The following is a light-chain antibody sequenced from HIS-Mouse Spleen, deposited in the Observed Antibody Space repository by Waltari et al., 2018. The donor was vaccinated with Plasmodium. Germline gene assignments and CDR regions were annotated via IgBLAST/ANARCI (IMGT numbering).Light chain of an antibody. Sequence: SYELTQPPSVSVSPGQTARITCSGDALPKKYAYWYQQKSGQAPVLVIYEDSKRPAGIPDGVSGSSSGTRATLTISGAQVEDEADYYCYSTDSSGNHRVFGGGTKLTVL. V-gene: IGLV3-10*01. CDR1: ALPKKY. J-gene: IGLJ3*02. CDR3: YSTDSSGNHRV. CDR2: EDS.